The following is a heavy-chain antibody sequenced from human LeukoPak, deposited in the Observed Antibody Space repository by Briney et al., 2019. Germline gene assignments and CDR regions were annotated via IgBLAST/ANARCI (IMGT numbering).Heavy chain of an antibody. D-gene: IGHD2-15*01. CDR3: AKDWDIVVVVAATLIDY. CDR2: ISYDGSNK. Sequence: GRSLRISCSASGFTFSSYGMHWVRQAPGKGLEWVAVISYDGSNKYYADSVKGRFTISRDNSKNTLHLQMNSLRAEDTAVYYCAKDWDIVVVVAATLIDYWGQGTLVTVSS. J-gene: IGHJ4*02. CDR1: GFTFSSYG. V-gene: IGHV3-30*18.